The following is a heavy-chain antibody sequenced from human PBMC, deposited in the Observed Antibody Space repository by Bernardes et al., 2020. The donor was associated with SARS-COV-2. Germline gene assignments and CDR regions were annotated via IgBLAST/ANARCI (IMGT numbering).Heavy chain of an antibody. J-gene: IGHJ4*02. Sequence: ASVKVSCKASGYTFTTYDINWVRQAAGQGLEWMGWMNPNSGNTGYAQKFQGRVTMTRNTAISTAYMELSSLRSDDTAVYYCTRDFGDYGDDAFPVLGYWGQGTLVTVSS. CDR3: TRDFGDYGDDAFPVLGY. CDR2: MNPNSGNT. D-gene: IGHD4-17*01. CDR1: GYTFTTYD. V-gene: IGHV1-8*01.